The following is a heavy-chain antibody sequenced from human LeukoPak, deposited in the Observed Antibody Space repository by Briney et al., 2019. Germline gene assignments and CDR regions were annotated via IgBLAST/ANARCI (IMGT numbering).Heavy chain of an antibody. CDR3: ARQKPSTFRQYGRGRPLDS. CDR2: INQSGNS. J-gene: IGHJ4*02. CDR1: GGSLSGSY. D-gene: IGHD4-11*01. Sequence: PSETLSLTCDVNGGSLSGSYWSWIRQSPEKGLEWIGEINQSGNSNYNPSLKSRVTILVDTSKNQFSLKLSSVTAADTAVYYCARQKPSTFRQYGRGRPLDSWGQGXLVTXSS. V-gene: IGHV4-34*01.